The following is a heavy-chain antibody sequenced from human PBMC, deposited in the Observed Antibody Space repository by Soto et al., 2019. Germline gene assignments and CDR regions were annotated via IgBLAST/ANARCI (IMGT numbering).Heavy chain of an antibody. CDR2: ISGYNGDT. V-gene: IGHV1-18*01. CDR3: AKNXXPXYYDYGMDV. J-gene: IGHJ6*02. CDR1: GYTFSRYG. Sequence: QGQLVQSGPEVKKPGASVKVSCKTSGYTFSRYGISWVRQAPGQGLEWMGWISGYNGDTNYAQKVQGRVTMTTDTXXXXXXXXXXXXXXXXXXXXXXAKNXXPXYYDYGMDVWGQGKTVTVSS.